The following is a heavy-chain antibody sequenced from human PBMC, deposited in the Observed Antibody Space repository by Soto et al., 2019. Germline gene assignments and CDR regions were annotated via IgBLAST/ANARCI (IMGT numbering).Heavy chain of an antibody. CDR3: TTYEITGTTWRDYFTYGMDV. J-gene: IGHJ6*02. CDR1: GFTFSNAW. V-gene: IGHV3-15*01. D-gene: IGHD1-7*01. Sequence: PGGSLRLSCAASGFTFSNAWMSWVRKAPGKGLEWVGRIKSKTDGGTTYYAAPVKGRLTISRDDSKNTRYLQMNSLKTDDKAVYYCTTYEITGTTWRDYFTYGMDVWGQGTTVTVSS. CDR2: IKSKTDGGTT.